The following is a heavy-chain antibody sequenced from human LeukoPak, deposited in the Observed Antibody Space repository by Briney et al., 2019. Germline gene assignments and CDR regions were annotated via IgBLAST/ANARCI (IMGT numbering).Heavy chain of an antibody. J-gene: IGHJ4*02. CDR1: GFTFSNYA. CDR2: ISSNGGIT. V-gene: IGHV3-64D*09. CDR3: VKDKYPVVVAATLDY. Sequence: GGSLRLSCSASGFTFSNYAMHWARQAPGKGLEYVSDISSNGGITYYADSVKGRFTVSRDNSKNMLYLQMNSLRAEDTAVYYCVKDKYPVVVAATLDYWGQGILVTVSS. D-gene: IGHD2-15*01.